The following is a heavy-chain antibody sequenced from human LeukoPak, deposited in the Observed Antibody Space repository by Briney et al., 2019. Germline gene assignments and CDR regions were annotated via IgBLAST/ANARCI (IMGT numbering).Heavy chain of an antibody. CDR3: ARGGVGSSGYVDYYYYNMDV. CDR2: IDNDGRSS. Sequence: SGGSLRLSCAASGFTFSRHWMHWVRQTPGRGMVWVSRIDNDGRSSTYADSVKGRFTISRDSAKNTVYLQMTSLTDDDTGVYYCARGGVGSSGYVDYYYYNMDVWGKGTAVTVSS. CDR1: GFTFSRHW. J-gene: IGHJ6*03. V-gene: IGHV3-74*01. D-gene: IGHD5-18*01.